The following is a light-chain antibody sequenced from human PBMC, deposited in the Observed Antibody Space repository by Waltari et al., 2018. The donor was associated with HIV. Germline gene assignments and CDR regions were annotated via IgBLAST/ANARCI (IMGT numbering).Light chain of an antibody. CDR1: QSLVHSDGHTY. CDR3: MQTTQFPWT. J-gene: IGKJ1*01. V-gene: IGKV2-24*01. CDR2: RIL. Sequence: DIVMTQSPLSSPVTLGQPASISCRSSQSLVHSDGHTYLSWLHQRPGQPPRLLIYRILDWFSGVPDRFSGSGAGTDFTLKISRVEAEDVGVYYCMQTTQFPWTFGQGTKVEIK.